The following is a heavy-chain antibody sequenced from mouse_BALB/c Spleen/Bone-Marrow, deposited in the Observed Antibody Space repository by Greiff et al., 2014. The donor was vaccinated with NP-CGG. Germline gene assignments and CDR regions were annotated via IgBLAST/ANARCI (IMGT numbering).Heavy chain of an antibody. Sequence: VQLQQSGAELVKPGASVKLSCTASGFNIKDTYMHWVKQRPEQGLEWIGRIDPANGNTKYDPKFQGKATITADKSSNTAYLQFSSLTSEDTAVYYCASYVYGYYFDYWGQGTTLTVSS. D-gene: IGHD1-1*01. CDR2: IDPANGNT. V-gene: IGHV14-3*02. CDR3: ASYVYGYYFDY. CDR1: GFNIKDTY. J-gene: IGHJ2*01.